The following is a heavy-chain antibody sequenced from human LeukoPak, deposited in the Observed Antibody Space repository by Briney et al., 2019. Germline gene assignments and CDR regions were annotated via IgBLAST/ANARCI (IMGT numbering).Heavy chain of an antibody. V-gene: IGHV3-23*01. CDR3: AKGRYVSSGDFDY. CDR2: VRGGGGST. D-gene: IGHD6-25*01. Sequence: GGSLRLSCAASGFSFSSYAMSWVRQARGKGLEWVSTVRGGGGSTYYADSVKGRFTISRDNSRNTLYLQMNSLRAEDTATYYCAKGRYVSSGDFDYWGQGTLVTVSS. J-gene: IGHJ4*02. CDR1: GFSFSSYA.